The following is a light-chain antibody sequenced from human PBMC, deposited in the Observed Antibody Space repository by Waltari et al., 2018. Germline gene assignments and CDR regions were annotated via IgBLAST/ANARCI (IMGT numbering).Light chain of an antibody. Sequence: ELMMPQSPPPLSVFPGERATPSSRASQGIRSNLACYQHKPGQAPSLLTYAASTRATGIPSRFSGSGSGTEFTLTISSLQSEDFAVYFCQQYDNWLGTFGQGTKVEIK. CDR3: QQYDNWLGT. CDR1: QGIRSN. CDR2: AAS. J-gene: IGKJ1*01. V-gene: IGKV3-15*01.